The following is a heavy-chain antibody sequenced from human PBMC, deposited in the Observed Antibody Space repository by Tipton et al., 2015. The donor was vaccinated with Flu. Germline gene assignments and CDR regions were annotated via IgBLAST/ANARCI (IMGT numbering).Heavy chain of an antibody. V-gene: IGHV1-69*01. CDR3: ARGRGYYEYYFDY. Sequence: QLVQSGAEVKKPGSSVKVSCKASGGTFSSYAFSWVRRAPGQGLEWVGGIIGMFGTTNYAQKFQDRVTITEDEFTSTAYMELRSLRSDDTAVYYCARGRGYYEYYFDYWGQGTLVTVSS. CDR1: GGTFSSYA. D-gene: IGHD3-22*01. J-gene: IGHJ4*02. CDR2: IIGMFGTT.